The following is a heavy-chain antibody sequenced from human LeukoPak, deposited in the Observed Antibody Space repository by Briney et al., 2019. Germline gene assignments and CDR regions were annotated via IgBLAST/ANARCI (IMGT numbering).Heavy chain of an antibody. CDR2: IKQDGSEK. CDR3: ARDNYDILTGYYSPPGY. J-gene: IGHJ4*02. CDR1: GFTFSSYW. D-gene: IGHD3-9*01. V-gene: IGHV3-7*01. Sequence: GGSLRLSCAASGFTFSSYWMSWVRQAPGKGLEWVANIKQDGSEKYYVDSVKGRFTISRDNAKNSLYLQMNSLRAKDTAVYYCARDNYDILTGYYSPPGYWGQGTLVTVSS.